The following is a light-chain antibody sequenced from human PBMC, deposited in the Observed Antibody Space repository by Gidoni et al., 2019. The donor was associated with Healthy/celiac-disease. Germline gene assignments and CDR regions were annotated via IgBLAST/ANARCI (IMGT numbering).Light chain of an antibody. CDR2: QDT. J-gene: IGLJ2*01. Sequence: SYELTQPPSVSVSPGQTASISCSGDKLGDKYACWYQQRPGQSPVLVLYQDTKRPSGIPGRFSGSNSGNTATLTISGTQAMDEADYYCQAWESNTVVFGGGTKLTVL. CDR1: KLGDKY. CDR3: QAWESNTVV. V-gene: IGLV3-1*01.